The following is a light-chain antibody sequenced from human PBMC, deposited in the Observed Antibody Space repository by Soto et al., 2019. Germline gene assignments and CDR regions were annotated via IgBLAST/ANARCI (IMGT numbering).Light chain of an antibody. Sequence: SYELTQPPSVSVAPGKTARITCGGNNIGSKSVHWYQQKPGQAPVLVIYYDSDRPSGIPERFSGSNSGNTATLTISRVEAGDEADYYCQVWDSSSDHPSFGGGTKLPV. CDR3: QVWDSSSDHPS. CDR2: YDS. CDR1: NIGSKS. V-gene: IGLV3-21*04. J-gene: IGLJ2*01.